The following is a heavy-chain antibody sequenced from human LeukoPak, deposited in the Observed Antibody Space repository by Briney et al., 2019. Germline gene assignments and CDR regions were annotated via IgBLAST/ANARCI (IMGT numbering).Heavy chain of an antibody. CDR1: EFTLRSYA. V-gene: IGHV3-30*15. CDR3: ARWSVEDYDKAFDI. D-gene: IGHD3-22*01. Sequence: GRSLRLSCAASEFTLRSYAMHWVRQTPGKGLGWAAVISTDGSVQYYADSVKGRFTISRDNSKNTLYLQMSSLRAEDTAVYYCARWSVEDYDKAFDIWGQGTMVTVSS. J-gene: IGHJ3*02. CDR2: ISTDGSVQ.